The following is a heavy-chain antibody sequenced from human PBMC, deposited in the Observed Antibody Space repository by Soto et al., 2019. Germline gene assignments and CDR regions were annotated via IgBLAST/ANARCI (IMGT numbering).Heavy chain of an antibody. D-gene: IGHD3-16*02. CDR1: GGSISSGDYY. CDR2: IYYSGST. Sequence: QVQLQESGPGLVKPSQTLSLTCTVPGGSISSGDYYWTWIRQPSGKGLEWIGYIYYSGSTNYNPSLSSRVTISVDTSKNQFSLNLSSVTAADTAVYYCARIVESGYTIDFDLWGRGTLVTVSS. V-gene: IGHV4-30-4*01. J-gene: IGHJ2*01. CDR3: ARIVESGYTIDFDL.